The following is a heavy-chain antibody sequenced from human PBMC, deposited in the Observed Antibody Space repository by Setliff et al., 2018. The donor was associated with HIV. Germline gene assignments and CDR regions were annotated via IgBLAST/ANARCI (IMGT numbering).Heavy chain of an antibody. CDR2: INQSGNT. CDR1: GGSISSYY. Sequence: SETLSLTCTVSGGSISSYYWTWIRQPAGKGLEWIGEINQSGNTNFNPSLKSRLIISVDTSKSQFSLKLTSVTAADTALYYCAREGGQGYSGSGSFYHRNFDLWGRGTLVTVS. CDR3: AREGGQGYSGSGSFYHRNFDL. V-gene: IGHV4-34*01. D-gene: IGHD3-10*01. J-gene: IGHJ2*01.